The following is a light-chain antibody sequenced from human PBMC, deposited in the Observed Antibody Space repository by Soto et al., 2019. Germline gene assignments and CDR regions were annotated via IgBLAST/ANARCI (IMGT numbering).Light chain of an antibody. CDR3: QQYSSYWT. V-gene: IGKV1-5*03. CDR2: NAA. CDR1: QSISSW. J-gene: IGKJ1*01. Sequence: DIQLTQSPSTLSAFVGDRVTITCRASQSISSWFAGYQQKPGKAPNLLIYNAASLESGVPSRFSGSGSGTEFTLTISSLQPDFFATYYCQQYSSYWTFGPGTKVEIK.